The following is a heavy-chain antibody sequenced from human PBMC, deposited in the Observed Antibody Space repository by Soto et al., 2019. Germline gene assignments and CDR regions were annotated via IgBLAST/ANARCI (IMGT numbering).Heavy chain of an antibody. CDR2: IIPIFGTT. D-gene: IGHD2-15*01. CDR1: GGTFSSYA. CDR3: ARGYCSGGSCYGDRSYYYYGMDV. J-gene: IGHJ6*01. V-gene: IGHV1-69*01. Sequence: QVQLVQSGAEVKKPGSSVKVSCKASGGTFSSYAISWVRQAPGQGLEWMGGIIPIFGTTNYAQRFQGRVTIPADESTSTAYMELSSLRSEDTAVYYCARGYCSGGSCYGDRSYYYYGMDVWGQGTTVTVSS.